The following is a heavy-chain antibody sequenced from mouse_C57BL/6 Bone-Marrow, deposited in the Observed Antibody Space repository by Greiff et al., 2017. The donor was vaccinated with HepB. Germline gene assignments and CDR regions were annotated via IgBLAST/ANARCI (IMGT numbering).Heavy chain of an antibody. CDR2: ISNLAYSI. CDR1: GFTFSDYG. D-gene: IGHD1-1*01. J-gene: IGHJ4*01. V-gene: IGHV5-15*01. Sequence: EVKLVESGGGLVQPGGSLKLSCAASGFTFSDYGMAWVRQAPRKGPEWVAFISNLAYSIYYADTVTGRFTIARENAKNTLYLEMSSLRSEDTAMYYCARRGTTVVATPYAMDYWGQGTSVTVSS. CDR3: ARRGTTVVATPYAMDY.